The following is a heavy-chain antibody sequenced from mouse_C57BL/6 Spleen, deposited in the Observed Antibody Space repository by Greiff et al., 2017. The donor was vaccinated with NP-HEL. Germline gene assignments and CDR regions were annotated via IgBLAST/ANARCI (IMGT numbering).Heavy chain of an antibody. V-gene: IGHV5-9*01. CDR1: GFTFSSYT. CDR3: ARETAQATGAY. D-gene: IGHD3-2*02. CDR2: ISGGGGNT. J-gene: IGHJ3*01. Sequence: DVKLVESGGGLVKPGGSLKLSCAASGFTFSSYTMSWVRQTPEKRLEWVATISGGGGNTYYPDSVKGRFTISRDNAKNTLYLQMSSLRSEDTALYYCARETAQATGAYWGQGTLVTVSA.